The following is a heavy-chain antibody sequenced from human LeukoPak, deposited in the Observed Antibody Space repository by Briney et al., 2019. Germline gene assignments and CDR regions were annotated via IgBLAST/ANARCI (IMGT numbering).Heavy chain of an antibody. J-gene: IGHJ4*02. Sequence: GGSLRLSCAASGFTFSSYGMHWVRQAPGKGLEWVAFIRYDGSNKYYADSVKGRFTISRDNSKNTLYLQMNSLRAEDTAVYYCAREGQNDFGDYGYYFDYWGQGTLVTVSS. CDR3: AREGQNDFGDYGYYFDY. CDR1: GFTFSSYG. V-gene: IGHV3-30*02. CDR2: IRYDGSNK. D-gene: IGHD4-17*01.